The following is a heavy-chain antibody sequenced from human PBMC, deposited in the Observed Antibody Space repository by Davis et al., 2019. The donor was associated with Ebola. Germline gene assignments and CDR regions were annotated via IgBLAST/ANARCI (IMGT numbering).Heavy chain of an antibody. CDR3: ARANALPWPHYYGMDV. CDR2: INAGDGDT. D-gene: IGHD2-8*01. V-gene: IGHV1-3*01. Sequence: ASVKVSCKASGYIFNNHPIHWVRQAPGQRPEWMGWINAGDGDTKFSHNVQGRVTFSRDTSASLAYMELSSLRYEDTGLYFCARANALPWPHYYGMDVWGQGTTVTVSS. J-gene: IGHJ6*02. CDR1: GYIFNNHP.